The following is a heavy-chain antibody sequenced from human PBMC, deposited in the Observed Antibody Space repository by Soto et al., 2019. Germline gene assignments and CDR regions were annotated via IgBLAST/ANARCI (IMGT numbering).Heavy chain of an antibody. CDR1: GYTFTSYG. CDR2: ISAYNGNT. J-gene: IGHJ5*02. V-gene: IGHV1-18*04. Sequence: ASVKVSCKASGYTFTSYGISWVRQAPGQGLEWMGWISAYNGNTNYAQKLQGRVTRTTDTSTSTAYMGLRRLRADDTAVYSCARVLRTHDYVPPGWFDPWGQGTLVTVSS. D-gene: IGHD4-17*01. CDR3: ARVLRTHDYVPPGWFDP.